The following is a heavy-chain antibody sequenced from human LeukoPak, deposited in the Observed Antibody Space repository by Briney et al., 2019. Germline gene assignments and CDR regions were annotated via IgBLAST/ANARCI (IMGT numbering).Heavy chain of an antibody. CDR1: GGSISSYY. CDR3: ASTDFWSGYYTPAFDY. J-gene: IGHJ4*02. V-gene: IGHV4-59*08. D-gene: IGHD3-3*01. Sequence: SETLSLTCTVSGGSISSYYWSWIREPPGKGLEWIGYIYYSGSTNYNPSLKSRVTTSVDTSKNQFSLKLSSVTAADTAVYYCASTDFWSGYYTPAFDYWGQGTLVTVSS. CDR2: IYYSGST.